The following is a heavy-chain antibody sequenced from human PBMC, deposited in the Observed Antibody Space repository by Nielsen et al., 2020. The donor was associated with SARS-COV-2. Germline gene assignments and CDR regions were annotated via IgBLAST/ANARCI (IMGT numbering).Heavy chain of an antibody. CDR1: GGSISSGDYY. V-gene: IGHV4-30-4*01. J-gene: IGHJ5*02. Sequence: SETLSLTCTVSGGSISSGDYYWSWIRQPPGKGLEWIGYIYYSGSTYYNPSLKSRVTISVDTSKNQFSLKLSSVTAADTAVYYCARDHTDIFTGYYTGWFDPWGQGTLVTVSS. D-gene: IGHD3-9*01. CDR2: IYYSGST. CDR3: ARDHTDIFTGYYTGWFDP.